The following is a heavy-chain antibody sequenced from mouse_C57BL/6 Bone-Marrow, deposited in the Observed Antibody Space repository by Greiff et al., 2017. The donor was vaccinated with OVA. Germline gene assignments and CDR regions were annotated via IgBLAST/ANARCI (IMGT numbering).Heavy chain of an antibody. V-gene: IGHV1-55*01. J-gene: IGHJ2*01. CDR2: IYPGSGST. CDR3: ARGLWDLYYFDY. CDR1: GYTFTSYW. Sequence: VQLQQPGAELVKPGASVKLSCKASGYTFTSYWITWVKQRPGQGLEWIGDIYPGSGSTNYNEKFKSKATLTVDTSSSTAYMQLSSLTSEDSAVYYCARGLWDLYYFDYWGQGTTLTVSS. D-gene: IGHD4-1*01.